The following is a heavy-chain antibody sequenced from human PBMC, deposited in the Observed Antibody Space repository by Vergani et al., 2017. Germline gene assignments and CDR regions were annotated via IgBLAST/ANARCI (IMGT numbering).Heavy chain of an antibody. CDR1: GYTFTNYY. CDR3: ARSSTYYDILTGPAYYFDY. CDR2: LNTNTGNP. V-gene: IGHV7-4-1*02. J-gene: IGHJ4*02. Sequence: QVLLVQSGAEVKKPGASVRVSCKTSGYTFTNYYILWVRQAPGQGLEWMGWLNTNTGNPTYAQGFTGRFVFSLDTSVSTAYLQISSLKAEDTAVYYCARSSTYYDILTGPAYYFDYWGQGTLVTVSS. D-gene: IGHD3-9*01.